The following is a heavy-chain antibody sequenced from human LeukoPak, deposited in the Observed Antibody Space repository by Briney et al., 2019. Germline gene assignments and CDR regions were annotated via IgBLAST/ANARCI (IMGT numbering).Heavy chain of an antibody. CDR1: GGSISSYY. CDR2: IYTSGST. CDR3: ARWLRVPYYYYGMDV. J-gene: IGHJ6*02. Sequence: SETLSLTCTVSGGSISSYYWSWIRQPAGKGLEWIGRIYTSGSTNYNPSLKSRVTMSVDTSKNQFSLKLSSVTAVDTAVYYCARWLRVPYYYYGMDVWGQGTTVTVSS. D-gene: IGHD5-18*01. V-gene: IGHV4-4*07.